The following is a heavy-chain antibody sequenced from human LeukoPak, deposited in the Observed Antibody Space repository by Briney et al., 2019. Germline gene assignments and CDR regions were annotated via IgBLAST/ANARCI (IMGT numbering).Heavy chain of an antibody. CDR2: INHSGST. J-gene: IGHJ6*03. Sequence: TPSETLSLTCAVYGGSFSGYYWSWIRQPPGKGLEWIGEINHSGSTNYNPSLKSRVTISVDTSKNQFSLKLSSVTAADTAVYYCARQGFRTTMVRGTYALMDVWGKGTTVTISS. CDR1: GGSFSGYY. V-gene: IGHV4-34*01. CDR3: ARQGFRTTMVRGTYALMDV. D-gene: IGHD3-10*01.